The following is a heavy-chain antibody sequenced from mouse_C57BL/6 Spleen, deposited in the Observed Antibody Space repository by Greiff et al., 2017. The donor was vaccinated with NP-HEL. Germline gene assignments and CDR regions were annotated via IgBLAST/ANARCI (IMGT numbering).Heavy chain of an antibody. J-gene: IGHJ4*01. CDR2: INPNNGGT. Sequence: EVQLQQSGPELVKPGASVKMSCKASGYTFTDYNMHWVKQSHGKSLEWIGYINPNNGGTSYNQKFKGKATLTVNKSSRTAYMELRSLTSEDSAVYYCARLTGYYGPYAMDYWGQGTSVTVSS. CDR3: ARLTGYYGPYAMDY. V-gene: IGHV1-22*01. CDR1: GYTFTDYN. D-gene: IGHD1-1*01.